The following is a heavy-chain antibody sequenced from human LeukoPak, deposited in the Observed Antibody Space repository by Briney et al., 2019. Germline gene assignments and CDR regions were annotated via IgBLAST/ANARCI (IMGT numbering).Heavy chain of an antibody. CDR3: AKGGRSSSWYWSY. V-gene: IGHV3-74*03. CDR1: GFTFINYW. CDR2: INRDGSTT. J-gene: IGHJ4*02. Sequence: PGGSLILSCAASGFTFINYWVHWVRQAPGKGLVWVSRINRDGSTTKYADSVKGRFTVSRDNAKNTLNLQMNSLRAEDTAVYYCAKGGRSSSWYWSYWGRGTLVTVSS. D-gene: IGHD6-13*01.